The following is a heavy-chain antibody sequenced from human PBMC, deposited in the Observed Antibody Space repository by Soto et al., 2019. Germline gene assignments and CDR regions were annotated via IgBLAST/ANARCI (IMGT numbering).Heavy chain of an antibody. CDR2: VSTNGAT. V-gene: IGHV4-4*07. J-gene: IGHJ6*02. D-gene: IGHD3-9*01. CDR3: ARADYEILTGSYAMDV. CDR1: DDFISSYY. Sequence: TVSLTCTVSDDFISSYYWNWIRQPAGKGLEWIGRVSTNGATNYNPSLESRVTMSVDTSKNQFSLKLTSVTAADTAVYFCARADYEILTGSYAMDVWGQGTTVTVSS.